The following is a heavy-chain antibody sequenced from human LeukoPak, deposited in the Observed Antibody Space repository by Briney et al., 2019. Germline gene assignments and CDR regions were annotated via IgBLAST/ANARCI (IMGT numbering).Heavy chain of an antibody. CDR2: IYYSGST. V-gene: IGHV4-31*03. J-gene: IGHJ4*02. Sequence: PSETLSLTCTVSGGSISSGGYYWSWIRQHPGKGLEWIGYIYYSGSTYYNPSLKSRVTISVDTSKNQFSLKLSSVTAADTAVYYCASADTAMVKLDYWGQGTLVTVSS. D-gene: IGHD5-18*01. CDR3: ASADTAMVKLDY. CDR1: GGSISSGGYY.